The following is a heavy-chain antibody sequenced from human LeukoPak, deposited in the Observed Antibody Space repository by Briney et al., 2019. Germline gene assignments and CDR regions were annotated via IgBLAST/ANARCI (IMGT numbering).Heavy chain of an antibody. CDR3: ARDAQWELRAFDV. CDR2: IIPIFDRP. V-gene: IGHV1-69*06. J-gene: IGHJ3*01. CDR1: GGRFKSYG. D-gene: IGHD1-26*01. Sequence: AASVKVSCKTIGGRFKSYGFSWVRQAPGQGLEWMGGIIPIFDRPTYAQKFEGRVTITADKSTNTTYMEITSLTPADSAVYYCARDAQWELRAFDVWGRGTMAIVSS.